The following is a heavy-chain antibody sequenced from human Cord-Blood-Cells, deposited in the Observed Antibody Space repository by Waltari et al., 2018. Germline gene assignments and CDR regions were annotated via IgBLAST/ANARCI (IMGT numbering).Heavy chain of an antibody. D-gene: IGHD6-19*01. J-gene: IGHJ4*02. CDR1: GGSISSSSYY. V-gene: IGHV4-39*01. CDR2: IYYSGGP. Sequence: QLQLQESGPGLVKPSETLSLTCTVSGGSISSSSYYWGWIRQPPGKGLEWIGSIYYSGGPYYNPSLKSRVTISVDTSKNQFSLKLSSVTAADTAVYYCARGAVAGTVFDYWGQGTLVTVSS. CDR3: ARGAVAGTVFDY.